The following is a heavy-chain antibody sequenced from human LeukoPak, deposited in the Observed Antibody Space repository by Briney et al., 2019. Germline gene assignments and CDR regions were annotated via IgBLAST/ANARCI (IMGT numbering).Heavy chain of an antibody. CDR2: ISSSGSTI. CDR3: ARTPAMNDYVWGNRMYYFDY. J-gene: IGHJ4*02. V-gene: IGHV3-11*04. CDR1: GFTFSDYY. D-gene: IGHD3-16*01. Sequence: PGGSLRLSCAASGFTFSDYYMSWIRQAPGKGLEWVSYISSSGSTIYYADSVKGRFTISRDNAKNSLYLQMNSLRAEDTAVYYCARTPAMNDYVWGNRMYYFDYCGQGTLVTVSS.